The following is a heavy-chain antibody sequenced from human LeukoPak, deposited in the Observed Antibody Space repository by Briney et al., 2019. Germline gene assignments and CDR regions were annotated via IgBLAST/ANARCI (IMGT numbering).Heavy chain of an antibody. D-gene: IGHD3-9*01. CDR1: GYTFTSYG. J-gene: IGHJ4*02. Sequence: RASVKVSCKASGYTFTSYGISWVRQAPGQGLEWMGWISAYNGNTNYAQKLQGRVTMTTDTSTSTAYMELRSLRSDDAAVYYCARDWGPYYDILTGYPYYFDYWGQGTLVTVSS. CDR2: ISAYNGNT. V-gene: IGHV1-18*01. CDR3: ARDWGPYYDILTGYPYYFDY.